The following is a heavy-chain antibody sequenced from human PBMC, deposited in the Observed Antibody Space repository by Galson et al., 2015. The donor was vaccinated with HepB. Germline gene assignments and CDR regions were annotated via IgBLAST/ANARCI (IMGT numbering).Heavy chain of an antibody. Sequence: LSLTCAVYGGSFSGFYRTWIRQPPGKGLEWIGQINHSGSTNYNPSLKSRVTISVDLSKNQFSLRLTSVTAADTAVYYCARLLGGTTWVAFDIWGHGRMVIVSS. D-gene: IGHD1-1*01. CDR2: INHSGST. CDR1: GGSFSGFY. CDR3: ARLLGGTTWVAFDI. J-gene: IGHJ3*02. V-gene: IGHV4-34*01.